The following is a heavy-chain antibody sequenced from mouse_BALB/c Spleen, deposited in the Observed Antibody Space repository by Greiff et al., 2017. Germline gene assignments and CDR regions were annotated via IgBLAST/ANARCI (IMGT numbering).Heavy chain of an antibody. D-gene: IGHD2-1*01. CDR3: TRGGNWLGLDY. CDR2: IRLKSNNYAT. J-gene: IGHJ4*01. CDR1: GFTFSNYW. V-gene: IGHV6-6*02. Sequence: EVQLVESGGGLVQPGGSMKLSCVASGFTFSNYWMNWVRQSPEKGLEWVAEIRLKSNNYATHYAESVKGRFTISRDDSKSSVYLQMNNLRAEDTGIYYCTRGGNWLGLDYWGQGTSVTVSS.